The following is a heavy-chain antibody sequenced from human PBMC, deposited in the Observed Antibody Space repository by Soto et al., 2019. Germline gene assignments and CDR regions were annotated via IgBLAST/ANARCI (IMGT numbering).Heavy chain of an antibody. CDR1: GFSLTTRGVG. Sequence: QITLKEAGPTLVKPTQTLTLTCTFSGFSLTTRGVGVGWIRPPPGKALECLALIYWDDDKRYSQSLHSRLYLNKDTSKNRVVLTMTNVDPVDTATYDCAPIQNYYQYDWVDPWGQGTLVSVSS. CDR3: APIQNYYQYDWVDP. J-gene: IGHJ5*02. CDR2: IYWDDDK. D-gene: IGHD3-16*01. V-gene: IGHV2-5*02.